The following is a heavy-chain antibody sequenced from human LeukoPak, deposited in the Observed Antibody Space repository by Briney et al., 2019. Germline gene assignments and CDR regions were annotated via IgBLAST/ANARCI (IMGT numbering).Heavy chain of an antibody. CDR2: IYYSGST. V-gene: IGHV4-39*01. Sequence: SETLSLTCTVSGDSISSSSYYWGWIRQPPGKGLEWIESIYYSGSTYYNPSLKSRVTISVDTSKNQFSLKLSSVTAADTAVYSCASHDFWSGYPKFDYWGQGTLVTVSS. J-gene: IGHJ4*02. D-gene: IGHD3-3*01. CDR3: ASHDFWSGYPKFDY. CDR1: GDSISSSSYY.